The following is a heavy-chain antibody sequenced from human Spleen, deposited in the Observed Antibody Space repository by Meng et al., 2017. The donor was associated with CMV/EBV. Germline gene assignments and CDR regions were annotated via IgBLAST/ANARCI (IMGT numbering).Heavy chain of an antibody. CDR2: ISGSGGST. Sequence: ASGFTFSSYAMRWVRQAPGKGLEWVSAISGSGGSTYYADSVKGRFTISRDNSKNTLYLQMNSLRAEDTAVYYCAKGRGGSSSDYFDYWGQGTLVTVSS. D-gene: IGHD6-6*01. CDR1: GFTFSSYA. V-gene: IGHV3-23*01. CDR3: AKGRGGSSSDYFDY. J-gene: IGHJ4*02.